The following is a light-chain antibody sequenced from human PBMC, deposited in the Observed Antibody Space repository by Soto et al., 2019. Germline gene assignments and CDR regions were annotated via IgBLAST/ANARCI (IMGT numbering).Light chain of an antibody. CDR2: GAS. CDR3: QQYGSPTIT. J-gene: IGKJ5*01. V-gene: IGKV3-20*01. Sequence: EIALTQSPGTLSLSPGERATLSWRASQSVSSRLAWYQQKPGQAPRLLSSGASSRATGIPDRFSGSGSATDFTLTISRLETEDFALYYCQQYGSPTITFGQGTRLEIK. CDR1: QSVSSR.